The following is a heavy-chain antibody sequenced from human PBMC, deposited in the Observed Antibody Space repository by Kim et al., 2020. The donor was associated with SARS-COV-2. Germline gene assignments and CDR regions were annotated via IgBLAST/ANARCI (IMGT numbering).Heavy chain of an antibody. CDR2: INHSGST. Sequence: SETLSLTCAVYGGSFSGYYWSWIRQPPGKGLEWIGEINHSGSTNYNPSLKSRVTMSVDTSKNQFSLKLSSVTAADTAVYYCARVITMVRGRGWFDPWGQGTLVTVSS. J-gene: IGHJ5*02. CDR3: ARVITMVRGRGWFDP. D-gene: IGHD3-10*01. V-gene: IGHV4-34*01. CDR1: GGSFSGYY.